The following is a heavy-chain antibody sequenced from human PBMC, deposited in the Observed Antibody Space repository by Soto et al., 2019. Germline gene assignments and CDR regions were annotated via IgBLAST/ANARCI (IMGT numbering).Heavy chain of an antibody. Sequence: PAGTXALACAVSALPITSRRDVVRGVRQPPGKVLEWIGTIYFTGNTYYTPSLKSLITMSIHTSKTELSMSINSVTAADTAVYYCAGQTPTIAQASYRRRNSFEPSAKGTLAT. CDR1: ALPITSRRDV. D-gene: IGHD3-16*02. CDR2: IYFTGNT. CDR3: AGQTPTIAQASYRRRNSFEP. J-gene: IGHJ5*02. V-gene: IGHV4-39*01.